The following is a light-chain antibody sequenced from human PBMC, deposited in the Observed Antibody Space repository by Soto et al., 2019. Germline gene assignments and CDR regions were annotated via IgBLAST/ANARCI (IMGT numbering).Light chain of an antibody. V-gene: IGLV8-61*01. CDR1: SGSVSTSYY. Sequence: VVTQEPSFSVSPGGTVTLTCGLSSGSVSTSYYPSWYQQTPGQAPRTLIYSTNTRSSGVPDRFSGSILGNKAALTITGAQADDESDYYCVLYMGSGPYWVFGGGTKLTVL. CDR2: STN. CDR3: VLYMGSGPYWV. J-gene: IGLJ3*02.